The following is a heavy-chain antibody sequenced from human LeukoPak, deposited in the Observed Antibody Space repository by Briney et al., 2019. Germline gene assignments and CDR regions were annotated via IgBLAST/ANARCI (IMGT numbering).Heavy chain of an antibody. V-gene: IGHV3-23*01. CDR3: AKHQVRSHDY. Sequence: GGSLRLSCAASGFTFSSYDMSWVRQAPGKGLEWVSAITGGGDGTFYADSVKGRFTISRDNSKNTLYLQMSSLRAEDTAVYFCAKHQVRSHDYWGQGTLVTVSS. J-gene: IGHJ4*02. CDR2: ITGGGDGT. CDR1: GFTFSSYD.